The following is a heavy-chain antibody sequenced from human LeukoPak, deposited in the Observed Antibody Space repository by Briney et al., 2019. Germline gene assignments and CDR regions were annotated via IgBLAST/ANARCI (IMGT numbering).Heavy chain of an antibody. CDR3: ARHLANVRWGAHPRWFDP. V-gene: IGHV4-59*08. CDR2: IYYSGST. CDR1: GGSISSYY. Sequence: SETLSLTCTVAGGSISSYYWSWVRQPPGKGLEWIGYIYYSGSTNYNPSLKSRVTISVDTSKNQFSLKLSSVTAADTAVYYCARHLANVRWGAHPRWFDPWGQGTLVTVSS. D-gene: IGHD3-10*02. J-gene: IGHJ5*02.